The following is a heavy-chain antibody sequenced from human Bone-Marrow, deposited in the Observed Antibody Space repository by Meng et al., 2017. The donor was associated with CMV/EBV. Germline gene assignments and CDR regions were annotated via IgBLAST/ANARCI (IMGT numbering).Heavy chain of an antibody. CDR1: GGSMKRNTYY. Sequence: SETLSLTCTVSGGSMKRNTYYWGWIRQPPGKGLEWIGSMYYSGSTHYNPSLKRRVSIFVDSSKSHLSLNLRSVTAADTAVYYCGRASGVFCSSANCYRGGTDVWGQGTTVTVYS. CDR3: GRASGVFCSSANCYRGGTDV. J-gene: IGHJ6*01. V-gene: IGHV4-39*07. CDR2: MYYSGST. D-gene: IGHD2-2*02.